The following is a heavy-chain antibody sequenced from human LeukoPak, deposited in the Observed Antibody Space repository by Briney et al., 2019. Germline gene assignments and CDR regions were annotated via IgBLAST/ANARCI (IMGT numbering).Heavy chain of an antibody. J-gene: IGHJ4*02. V-gene: IGHV4-59*12. CDR2: IYYSGST. CDR1: GGSISSYY. Sequence: NSSETLSLTCTVSGGSISSYYWSWIRQPPGKGLEWIGYIYYSGSTNYNPSLKSRVTISVDTSKNQFSLKLSSVTAADTAVYYCAREDMGSIDYWGQGTLVTVSS. CDR3: AREDMGSIDY. D-gene: IGHD1-26*01.